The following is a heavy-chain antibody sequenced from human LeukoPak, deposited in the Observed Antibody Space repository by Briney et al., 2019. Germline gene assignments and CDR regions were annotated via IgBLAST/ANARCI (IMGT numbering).Heavy chain of an antibody. CDR3: AKDLVRYYYDSSGYPYYFDY. Sequence: GGSLRLSCAASGFTFSSYAMSWVRQAPEKGLEWVSAISGSGGSTYYADSVKGRFTISRDNSKNTLYLQMNSLRAEDTAVYYCAKDLVRYYYDSSGYPYYFDYWGQGTLVTVSS. V-gene: IGHV3-23*01. D-gene: IGHD3-22*01. J-gene: IGHJ4*02. CDR1: GFTFSSYA. CDR2: ISGSGGST.